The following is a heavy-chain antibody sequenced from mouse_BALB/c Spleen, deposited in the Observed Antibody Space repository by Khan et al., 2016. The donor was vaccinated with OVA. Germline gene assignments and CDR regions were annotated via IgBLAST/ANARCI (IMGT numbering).Heavy chain of an antibody. J-gene: IGHJ4*01. CDR1: GYTFTTAG. D-gene: IGHD2-14*01. CDR3: ARGGAAFYRNDGGAMDA. V-gene: IGHV9-4*02. Sequence: QIQLVQSGPELKKPGETVRISCKASGYTFTTAGMQWVQKMPGKGLKWIGWINTHSGVPKYAEDFKGRFVFSLETSASTAYLQITTIKNEDTATYFCARGGAAFYRNDGGAMDAWGQGTSVTVSS. CDR2: INTHSGVP.